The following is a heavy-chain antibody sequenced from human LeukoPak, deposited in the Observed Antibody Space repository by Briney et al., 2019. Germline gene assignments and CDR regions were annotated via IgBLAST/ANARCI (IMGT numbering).Heavy chain of an antibody. V-gene: IGHV1-69*10. CDR2: IIPSLGIA. Sequence: ASVTVSCKASGGTFSNYASSWVRQAPGKGLEWMGRIIPSLGIANYAQKFQGRVTITADKSTSTAYIDLGNLRSGDTAVYYCARDRQSPGYCSGRSGYRWVDPWGQGNLVTVSS. CDR1: GGTFSNYA. J-gene: IGHJ5*02. D-gene: IGHD2-15*01. CDR3: ARDRQSPGYCSGRSGYRWVDP.